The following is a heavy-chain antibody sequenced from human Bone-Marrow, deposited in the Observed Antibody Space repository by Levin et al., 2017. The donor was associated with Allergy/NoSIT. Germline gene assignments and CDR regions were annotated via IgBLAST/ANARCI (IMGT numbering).Heavy chain of an antibody. CDR2: ISSSSSTI. CDR1: GFTFSSYS. J-gene: IGHJ4*02. D-gene: IGHD1-7*01. CDR3: ARDRAYNWNYDAFDY. Sequence: LSLTCAASGFTFSSYSMNWVRQAPGKGLEWVSYISSSSSTIYYADSVKGRFTISRDNAKNSLYLQMNSLRAEDTAVYYCARDRAYNWNYDAFDYWGQGTLVTVSS. V-gene: IGHV3-48*04.